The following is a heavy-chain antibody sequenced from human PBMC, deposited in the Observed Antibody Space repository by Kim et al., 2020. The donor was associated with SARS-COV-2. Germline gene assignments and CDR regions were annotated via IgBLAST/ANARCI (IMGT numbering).Heavy chain of an antibody. D-gene: IGHD6-19*01. CDR1: GYTFTSYG. CDR2: ISAYNGNT. Sequence: ASVKVSCKASGYTFTSYGISWVRQAPGQGLEWMGWISAYNGNTNYAQKLQGRVTMTTDTSTSTAYMELRSLRSDDTAVYYCARVGLRIAVAGQLDYWGQGTLVTVSS. V-gene: IGHV1-18*01. CDR3: ARVGLRIAVAGQLDY. J-gene: IGHJ4*02.